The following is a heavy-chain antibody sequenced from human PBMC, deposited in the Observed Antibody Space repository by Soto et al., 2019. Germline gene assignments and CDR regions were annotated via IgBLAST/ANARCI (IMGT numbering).Heavy chain of an antibody. CDR3: ARDRLRTGVNDNYYYHYGMDV. CDR1: GGTFSSYA. V-gene: IGHV1-69*01. D-gene: IGHD1-1*01. CDR2: IIPIFGTA. Sequence: QVQLVQSGAEVKKPGSSVKVSCKASGGTFSSYAISWVRQAPGQGLEWMGGIIPIFGTANYAQKFQGRVTITADESTSTAYMELSSLRSEDTAVYYCARDRLRTGVNDNYYYHYGMDVWGQGTTVTVSS. J-gene: IGHJ6*02.